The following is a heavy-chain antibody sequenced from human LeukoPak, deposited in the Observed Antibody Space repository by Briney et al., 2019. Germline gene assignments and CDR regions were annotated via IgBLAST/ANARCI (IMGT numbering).Heavy chain of an antibody. Sequence: PGGSLRLSCAASGFTFSSYSMNWVRQAPGKGLERVAVISYDGSNKYYADSVKGRFTISRDNSKNTLYLQMNSLRAEDTAVYYCAKWAGVYNYYSSGYLSGFDYWGQGTLVTVSS. CDR1: GFTFSSYS. CDR2: ISYDGSNK. D-gene: IGHD3-22*01. V-gene: IGHV3-30*18. CDR3: AKWAGVYNYYSSGYLSGFDY. J-gene: IGHJ4*02.